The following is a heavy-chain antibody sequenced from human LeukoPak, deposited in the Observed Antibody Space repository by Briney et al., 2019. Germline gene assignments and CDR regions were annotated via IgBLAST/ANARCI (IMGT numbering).Heavy chain of an antibody. Sequence: ASVKVSCKASGYIFTDYYMHWVRQAPGQGLEWMGWINPKSDGTKYAQNFQGRVTMTWDTSISTAYMEVSRLTSDDTAMFYCARDPPGTTAFDLWGQGTMVTVSS. D-gene: IGHD1-1*01. CDR1: GYIFTDYY. J-gene: IGHJ3*01. CDR2: INPKSDGT. CDR3: ARDPPGTTAFDL. V-gene: IGHV1-2*02.